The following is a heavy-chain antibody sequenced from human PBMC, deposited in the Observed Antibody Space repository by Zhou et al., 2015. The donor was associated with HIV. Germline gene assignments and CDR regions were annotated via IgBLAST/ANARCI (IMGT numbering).Heavy chain of an antibody. D-gene: IGHD3-10*01. CDR1: GYTFTSYG. J-gene: IGHJ5*02. CDR3: ARDLWAMGSGSSLVPTP. CDR2: ISAYNGNT. Sequence: QVQLVQSGAEVKKPGASVKVSCKASGYTFTSYGISWVRQAPGQGLEWMGWISAYNGNTNYAQKLQGRVTMTTDTSTSTAYMELRSLRSDDTAVYYCARDLWAMGSGSSLVPTPWGQGNPGSPSP. V-gene: IGHV1-18*01.